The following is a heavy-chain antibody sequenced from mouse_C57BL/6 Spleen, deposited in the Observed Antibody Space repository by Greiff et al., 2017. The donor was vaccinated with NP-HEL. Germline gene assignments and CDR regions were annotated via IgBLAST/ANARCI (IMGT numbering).Heavy chain of an antibody. Sequence: QVQLKQSGAELVRPGSSVKLSCKASGYTFTSYWMHWVKQRPIQGLEWIGNIDPSDSETHYNQKFKDKATLTVDKSSSTAYMQLSSLTSEDSAVYYCAREESYDYDPSWFAYWGQGTLVTVSA. CDR3: AREESYDYDPSWFAY. J-gene: IGHJ3*01. CDR1: GYTFTSYW. V-gene: IGHV1-52*01. CDR2: IDPSDSET. D-gene: IGHD2-4*01.